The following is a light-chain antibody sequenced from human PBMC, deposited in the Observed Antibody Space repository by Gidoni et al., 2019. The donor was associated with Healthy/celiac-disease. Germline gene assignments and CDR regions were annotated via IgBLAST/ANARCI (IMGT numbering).Light chain of an antibody. J-gene: IGKJ1*01. V-gene: IGKV1-8*01. CDR1: QGISSY. Sequence: AIRMTQSPSSLSASTGDRVTITCRASQGISSYLAWYQQKPGKAPKLLIYAASTLQSGVPSRFSGSGSGPDFTLTISCLQSEDFATYYCQQYYSYPQTCGQGTKVEIK. CDR3: QQYYSYPQT. CDR2: AAS.